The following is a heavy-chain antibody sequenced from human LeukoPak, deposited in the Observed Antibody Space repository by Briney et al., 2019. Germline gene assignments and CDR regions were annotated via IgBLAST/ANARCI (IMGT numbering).Heavy chain of an antibody. CDR2: ISGSSSTI. V-gene: IGHV3-11*04. Sequence: LSLTCAVYGESFSGYYWSWIRQPPGEGLEWVSYISGSSSTIYYTDSVKGRFTISRDNAKNSLYLQMNSLRAEDTAVYYCARDYYGSGSFYLYWGQGTLVTVSS. D-gene: IGHD3-10*01. CDR1: GESFSGYY. J-gene: IGHJ4*02. CDR3: ARDYYGSGSFYLY.